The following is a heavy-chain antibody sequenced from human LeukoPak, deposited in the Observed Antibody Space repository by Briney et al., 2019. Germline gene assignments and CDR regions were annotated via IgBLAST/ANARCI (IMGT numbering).Heavy chain of an antibody. CDR1: GGSVSSGSNY. J-gene: IGHJ3*02. CDR3: ARELSGSYAFDI. CDR2: IYYSGNI. D-gene: IGHD1-26*01. V-gene: IGHV4-61*01. Sequence: PSETLSLTCTVSGGSVSSGSNYWSWIRQPPGKGLEWIGHIYYSGNINYNPSLKSRVSISVDTSKNQFSLKLRSVTAADTAVYYCARELSGSYAFDIWGQGTMVTVSS.